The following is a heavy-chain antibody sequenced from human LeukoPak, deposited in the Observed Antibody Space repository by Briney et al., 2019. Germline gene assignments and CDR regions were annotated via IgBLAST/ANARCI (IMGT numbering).Heavy chain of an antibody. V-gene: IGHV4-59*01. Sequence: SETLSLTCTVSGGSISSYYWSWIRQPPGKGLEWIGYIYYSGSTDYNPSLKSRVTISVDTSKNQFSLKLSSVTAADTAVYYCARAGLGDSSGYYTPYFDYWGQGTLVTVSS. CDR2: IYYSGST. J-gene: IGHJ4*02. CDR3: ARAGLGDSSGYYTPYFDY. D-gene: IGHD3-22*01. CDR1: GGSISSYY.